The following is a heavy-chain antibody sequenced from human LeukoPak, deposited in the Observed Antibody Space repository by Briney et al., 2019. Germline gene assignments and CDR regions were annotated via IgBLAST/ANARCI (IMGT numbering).Heavy chain of an antibody. Sequence: GESLKISFNSSGYSLSSHWIGLVRQMPRKGLELMGIIYPGDSDTRYSPSFQGQVTISVDKSITTAYLQWSSLKVSATAMYYCARHLKYSSGGNYFDYWGQGTPVNVSS. CDR2: IYPGDSDT. CDR3: ARHLKYSSGGNYFDY. J-gene: IGHJ4*02. V-gene: IGHV5-51*01. D-gene: IGHD6-19*01. CDR1: GYSLSSHW.